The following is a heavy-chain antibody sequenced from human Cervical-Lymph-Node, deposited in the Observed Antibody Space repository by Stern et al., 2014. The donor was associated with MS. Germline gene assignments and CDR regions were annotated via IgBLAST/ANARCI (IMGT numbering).Heavy chain of an antibody. CDR1: GFTFSSYW. J-gene: IGHJ4*02. V-gene: IGHV3-7*01. D-gene: IGHD2-15*01. CDR2: IKEDGSEK. Sequence: VQLVQSGGGLVQPGGSLRLSCAASGFTFSSYWMSWVRQAPGKGPEWVANIKEDGSEKYYVDYVKGRFTISRDNAKNSLYLQMNSLRAEDTAVYYCATRGWWGYYFDYWGQGTLVTVSS. CDR3: ATRGWWGYYFDY.